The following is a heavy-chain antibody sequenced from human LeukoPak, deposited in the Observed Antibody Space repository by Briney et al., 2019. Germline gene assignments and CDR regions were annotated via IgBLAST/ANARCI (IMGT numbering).Heavy chain of an antibody. Sequence: PSDTLSLTCTVTAGSLSSGGYCWSWIRQRPEKDLEWIGYIYYSGSTYYNPSLKSRVTISVDTSKNQFSLKLSSVTAADTAVYYCARGGCSSTSCYRIDDAFDIWGQGTMVTVSS. J-gene: IGHJ3*02. D-gene: IGHD2-2*01. V-gene: IGHV4-31*03. CDR3: ARGGCSSTSCYRIDDAFDI. CDR2: IYYSGST. CDR1: AGSLSSGGYC.